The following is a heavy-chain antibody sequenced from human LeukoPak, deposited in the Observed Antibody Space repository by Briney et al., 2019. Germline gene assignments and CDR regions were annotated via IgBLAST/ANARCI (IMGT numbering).Heavy chain of an antibody. CDR1: GFTFSSYA. D-gene: IGHD2-15*01. CDR3: AREEGSLYYFDY. J-gene: IGHJ4*02. Sequence: GGSLRLSCAASGFTFSSYAMHWARQAPGKGLEWVAVISYDGSNKYYADSVKGRFTISRDNSKNTLYLQMNSLRAEDTAVYYCAREEGSLYYFDYWGQGTLVTVSS. CDR2: ISYDGSNK. V-gene: IGHV3-30-3*01.